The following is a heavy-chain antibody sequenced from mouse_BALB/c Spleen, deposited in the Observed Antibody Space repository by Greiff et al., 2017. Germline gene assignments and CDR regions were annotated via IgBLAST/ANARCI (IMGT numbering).Heavy chain of an antibody. CDR1: GFSLTSYG. CDR3: ARETGKAWFAY. D-gene: IGHD4-1*01. Sequence: ESGPGLVAPSQSLSITCTVSGFSLTSYGVHWVRQPPGKGLEWLGVIWAGGSTNYNSALMSRLSISKDNSKSQVFLKMNSLQTDDTAMYYCARETGKAWFAYWGQGTLVTVSA. J-gene: IGHJ3*01. CDR2: IWAGGST. V-gene: IGHV2-9*02.